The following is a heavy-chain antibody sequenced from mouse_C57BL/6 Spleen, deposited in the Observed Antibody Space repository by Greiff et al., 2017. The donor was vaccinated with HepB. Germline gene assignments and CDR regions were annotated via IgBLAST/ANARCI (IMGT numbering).Heavy chain of an antibody. Sequence: EVQRVESGGGLVKPGGSLKLSCAASGFTFSDYGMHWVRQAPEKGLEWVAYISSGSSTIYYADTVKGRFTISRDNAKNTLFLQMTSLRSEDTAMYYCANDYLYYYAMDYWGQGTSVTVSS. J-gene: IGHJ4*01. CDR1: GFTFSDYG. D-gene: IGHD2-4*01. CDR3: ANDYLYYYAMDY. V-gene: IGHV5-17*01. CDR2: ISSGSSTI.